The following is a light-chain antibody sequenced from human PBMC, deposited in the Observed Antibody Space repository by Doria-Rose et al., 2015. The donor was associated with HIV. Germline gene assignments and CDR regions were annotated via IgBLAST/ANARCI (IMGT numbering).Light chain of an antibody. V-gene: IGKV3-20*01. CDR2: DAS. CDR1: QRIKSSY. CDR3: QQYGTSRGT. J-gene: IGKJ5*01. Sequence: TQSPGTLSLSPGERATLSCRASQRIKSSYLAWYQQKPGQAPRLLIYDASTRAAGIPDRFSGSGSGTDFTLTISRLEPEDVAVYYCQQYGTSRGTFGQGTRLEIK.